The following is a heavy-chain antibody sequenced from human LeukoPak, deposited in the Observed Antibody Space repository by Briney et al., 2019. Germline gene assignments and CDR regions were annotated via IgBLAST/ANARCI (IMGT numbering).Heavy chain of an antibody. V-gene: IGHV3-30-3*01. CDR1: GFTFSSYA. J-gene: IGHJ4*02. CDR3: ARGSGLLLKDYFDY. Sequence: GGSLRLSCPASGFTFSSYAMHWVRQAPGKGLEWVAVISYDGSNKYYADSVKGRFTISRDNSKNTLYLQMNSLRAEDTAVYYCARGSGLLLKDYFDYWGQGTLVTVSS. D-gene: IGHD3-10*01. CDR2: ISYDGSNK.